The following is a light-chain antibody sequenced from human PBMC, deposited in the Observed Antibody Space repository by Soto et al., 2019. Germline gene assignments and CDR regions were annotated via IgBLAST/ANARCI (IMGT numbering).Light chain of an antibody. Sequence: DIVMTQSPDSLAAALGARATINCKSSHSVLYSPNNKTSLAWYQQKPGQPPKLLIYWASTRQAVVPDRFSGSGSGTDFTLTINSLQAEDVAIDDCHQYYSTPLNFGGGTKVEIK. CDR2: WAS. CDR1: HSVLYSPNNKTS. J-gene: IGKJ4*01. CDR3: HQYYSTPLN. V-gene: IGKV4-1*01.